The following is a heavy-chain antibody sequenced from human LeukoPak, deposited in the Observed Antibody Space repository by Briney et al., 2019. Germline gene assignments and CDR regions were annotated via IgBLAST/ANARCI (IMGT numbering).Heavy chain of an antibody. CDR3: ARSNGFNDAFDS. V-gene: IGHV4-59*01. D-gene: IGHD4-17*01. CDR2: LYYSGST. Sequence: PSETLSLTCTVSGGSISSYFWSWIRQPPGKGLEWIGYLYYSGSTNYNPSLKSRVTISVDTSKNQFSLRLSSVTAADTAVYYCARSNGFNDAFDSGGQGTMVTVSS. J-gene: IGHJ3*02. CDR1: GGSISSYF.